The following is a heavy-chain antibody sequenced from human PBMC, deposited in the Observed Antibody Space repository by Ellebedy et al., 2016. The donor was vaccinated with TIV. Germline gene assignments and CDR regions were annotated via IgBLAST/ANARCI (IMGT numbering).Heavy chain of an antibody. D-gene: IGHD3-22*01. V-gene: IGHV4-59*01. CDR3: AREYYYDSSGYYTTGGYFDL. Sequence: MPSETLSLTCTVSGGSISSYYWSWIRQPPGKGLEWIGYIYYSGSTNYNPSLKSRVTISVDTSKNQFSLKLSSVTAADTAVYYCAREYYYDSSGYYTTGGYFDLWGRGTLVTVSS. CDR1: GGSISSYY. CDR2: IYYSGST. J-gene: IGHJ2*01.